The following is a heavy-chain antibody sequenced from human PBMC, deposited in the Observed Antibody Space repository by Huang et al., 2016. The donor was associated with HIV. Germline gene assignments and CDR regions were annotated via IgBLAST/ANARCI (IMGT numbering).Heavy chain of an antibody. D-gene: IGHD5-18*01. CDR2: IYPRDSET. Sequence: EVLLVQSGAELKEPGESLKISCKASGYGFSSYWIGWGRQKPGKGLEGIGIIYPRDSETKYRPSFDGQVTISADKSTRTAYLQWESLKAPDTAIYFCARQVDGFRSHFDFWGQGTLVSVSS. CDR1: GYGFSSYW. J-gene: IGHJ4*02. V-gene: IGHV5-51*01. CDR3: ARQVDGFRSHFDF.